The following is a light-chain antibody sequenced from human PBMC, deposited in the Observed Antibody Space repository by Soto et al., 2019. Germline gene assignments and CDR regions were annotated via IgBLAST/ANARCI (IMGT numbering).Light chain of an antibody. CDR2: AAS. CDR3: QQSYSTLSYT. V-gene: IGKV1-39*01. Sequence: DIQLTQSPSFLSASVGDRVTITCRASQGISNYLAWYQRKPGKAPKLLIYAASTLQSGVPSRFSGSGSGTEFTLTISSLQPEDFATYYCQQSYSTLSYTVGQGTKVDIK. J-gene: IGKJ2*01. CDR1: QGISNY.